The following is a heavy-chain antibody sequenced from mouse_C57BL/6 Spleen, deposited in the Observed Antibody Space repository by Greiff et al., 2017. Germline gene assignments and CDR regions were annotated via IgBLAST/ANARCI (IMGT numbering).Heavy chain of an antibody. V-gene: IGHV1-82*01. CDR2: IYPGDGDT. CDR1: GYAFSSSW. CDR3: AREGGVVDFDY. D-gene: IGHD1-1*01. J-gene: IGHJ2*01. Sequence: QVQLQQSGPELVKPGASVKISCKASGYAFSSSWMNWVKQRPGKGLEWIGRIYPGDGDTNYNGKFKGKATLTADKSSSTAYMQLSSLTSEDSAVYFCAREGGVVDFDYWGQGTTLTVSS.